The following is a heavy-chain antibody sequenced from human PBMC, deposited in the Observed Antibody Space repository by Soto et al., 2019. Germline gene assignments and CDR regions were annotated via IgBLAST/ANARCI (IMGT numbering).Heavy chain of an antibody. V-gene: IGHV1-69*01. Sequence: QVQLVQSGAEVKKPGSSVKVSCKASGGTFSSYAISWVRQAPGQGLEWMGGIIPIFGTANYAQKFQGRVTITADESTSTAYLELSSLRSEDTAVYYCARGAGIVVVPAAMSYYYYGMDVWGPGTTVNVSS. CDR1: GGTFSSYA. CDR2: IIPIFGTA. CDR3: ARGAGIVVVPAAMSYYYYGMDV. J-gene: IGHJ6*02. D-gene: IGHD2-2*01.